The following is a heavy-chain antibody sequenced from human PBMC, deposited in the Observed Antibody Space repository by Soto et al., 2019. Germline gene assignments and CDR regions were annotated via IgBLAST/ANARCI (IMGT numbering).Heavy chain of an antibody. CDR3: ARSNSGYYKWFDP. CDR2: IYYSGIT. CDR1: GDSISSSNYY. V-gene: IGHV4-39*01. Sequence: SETLSLTCTVSGDSISSSNYYWGWIRQPPGKGLEWIANIYYSGITYCNPSLKSRVAISVDTSKNQFSLKLTSVTAADTAIYYCARSNSGYYKWFDPWGQGTLVTVS. J-gene: IGHJ5*02. D-gene: IGHD3-22*01.